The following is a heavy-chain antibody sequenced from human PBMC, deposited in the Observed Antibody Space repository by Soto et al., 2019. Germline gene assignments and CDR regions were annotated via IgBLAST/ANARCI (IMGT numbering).Heavy chain of an antibody. Sequence: QITLKESCPTLVKPTQTLTLTCTFSGFSLSTSGVGVGWIRQPPGKALEWLALIYWDDDKRYSPSLKSRLTITKDTSKNQVVLTMTNMDPVDTATYYCAHRGGYCSGGSCYSRGFDYWGQGTLVTVSS. CDR2: IYWDDDK. V-gene: IGHV2-5*02. D-gene: IGHD2-15*01. CDR3: AHRGGYCSGGSCYSRGFDY. J-gene: IGHJ4*02. CDR1: GFSLSTSGVG.